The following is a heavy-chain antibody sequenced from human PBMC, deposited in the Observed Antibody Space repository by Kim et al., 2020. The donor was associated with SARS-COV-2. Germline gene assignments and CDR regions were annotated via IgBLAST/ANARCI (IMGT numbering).Heavy chain of an antibody. CDR3: TRGAYSALYAH. J-gene: IGHJ4*02. CDR2: IYHSGTT. CDR1: GGSISSSNW. V-gene: IGHV4-4*02. D-gene: IGHD6-19*01. Sequence: SETLSLTCSVSGGSISSSNWWSWVRQAPGKGLEWIGEIYHSGTTNYNPSLGSRVTISVDSSKNQFSLRLSSVTAADTAVYYCTRGAYSALYAHWGQGAVV.